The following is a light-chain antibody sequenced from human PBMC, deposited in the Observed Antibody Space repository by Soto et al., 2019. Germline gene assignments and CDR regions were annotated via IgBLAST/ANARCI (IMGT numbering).Light chain of an antibody. J-gene: IGKJ5*01. CDR3: QNYNNLPPRT. CDR1: QTVSSN. CDR2: DAS. V-gene: IGKV3-15*01. Sequence: EIVLTQSPGTLSLSPGEGATLSCWASQTVSSNYLAWYQQRPGQAPRLIIYDASTGAPGFPARFSGSGSGTEFTLTISSLQSEDFALLDCQNYNNLPPRTFGPGTRIELK.